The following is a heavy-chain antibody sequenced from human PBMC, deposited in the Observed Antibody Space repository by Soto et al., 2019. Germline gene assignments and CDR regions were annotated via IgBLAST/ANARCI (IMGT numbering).Heavy chain of an antibody. CDR3: ARYRFSDSWSKFDY. Sequence: SETLSLTCSVSGVSISSAAYHWTWIRQHPGKGLEWIGFIYYNGTTSYKPSLQSRISISLDTSQSQFSLRLTSATAADTAVYYCARYRFSDSWSKFDYWGQGALVTVSS. CDR2: IYYNGTT. J-gene: IGHJ4*02. V-gene: IGHV4-31*03. D-gene: IGHD6-13*01. CDR1: GVSISSAAYH.